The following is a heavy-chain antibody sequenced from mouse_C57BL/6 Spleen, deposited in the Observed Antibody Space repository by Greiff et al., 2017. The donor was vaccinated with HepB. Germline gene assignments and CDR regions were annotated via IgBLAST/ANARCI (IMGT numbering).Heavy chain of an antibody. J-gene: IGHJ4*01. D-gene: IGHD2-5*01. CDR3: ARDQGYSNRIYAMDY. CDR2: ISDGGSYT. Sequence: EVQLVESGGGLVKPGGSLKLSCAASGFTFSSYAMSWVRQTPEKRLEWVATISDGGSYTYYPDNVKGRFTISRDNAKNNLYLQMSHLKSEDTAMYYCARDQGYSNRIYAMDYWGQGTSVTVSS. CDR1: GFTFSSYA. V-gene: IGHV5-4*01.